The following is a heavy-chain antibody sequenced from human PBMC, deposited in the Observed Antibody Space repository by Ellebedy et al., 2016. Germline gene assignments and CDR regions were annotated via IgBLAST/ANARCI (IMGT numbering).Heavy chain of an antibody. J-gene: IGHJ1*01. CDR3: VKQYGGTFHQ. CDR1: GFSFSSFA. CDR2: ISGGGITT. Sequence: GESLKISCVASGFSFSSFAMSWVRQASGKGLEWVSTISGGGITTYHADSVMGRFSISRDNSKSILYMEMNSLREEDSALYYCVKQYGGTFHQWGQGTRVIVSS. D-gene: IGHD2-8*01. V-gene: IGHV3-23*01.